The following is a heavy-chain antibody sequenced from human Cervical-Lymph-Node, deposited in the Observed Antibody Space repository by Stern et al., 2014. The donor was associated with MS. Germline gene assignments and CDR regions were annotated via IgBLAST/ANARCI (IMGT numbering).Heavy chain of an antibody. CDR3: ARRADVVLVTSIRAFDI. Sequence: QVQLQESGPGLVKPSETLSLTCTVSGGSISSSSYYWGWIRQPPGKGLEWIGRIYYSGSTYYNTSLKSRVTISVDTSKNQFSLKLTSVTAADTAVYYCARRADVVLVTSIRAFDIWGQGTMVTVSS. D-gene: IGHD2-21*02. CDR2: IYYSGST. J-gene: IGHJ3*02. CDR1: GGSISSSSYY. V-gene: IGHV4-39*01.